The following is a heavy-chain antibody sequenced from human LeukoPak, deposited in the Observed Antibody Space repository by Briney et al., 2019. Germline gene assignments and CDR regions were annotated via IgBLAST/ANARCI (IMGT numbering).Heavy chain of an antibody. D-gene: IGHD5-18*01. Sequence: QPGGSLRLSCAASGVTFSRYAMSWVRQAPGKGLEWVSVISGTGGSIYYADSVKGRFTISRDNSKNTVHLQMNSLRAEDTAVYYCAKDRLGYSYGAEFDYWGQGTLVTVSS. CDR2: ISGTGGSI. CDR3: AKDRLGYSYGAEFDY. CDR1: GVTFSRYA. J-gene: IGHJ4*02. V-gene: IGHV3-23*01.